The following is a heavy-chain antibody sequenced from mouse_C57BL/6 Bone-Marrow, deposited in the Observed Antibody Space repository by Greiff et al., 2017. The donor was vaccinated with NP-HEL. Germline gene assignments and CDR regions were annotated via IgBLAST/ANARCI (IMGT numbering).Heavy chain of an antibody. CDR3: ARRRVITTVVEGYCFDY. CDR1: GYSFTDYN. Sequence: EVQLQQSGPELVKPGASVKISCKASGYSFTDYNMNWVKQSNGKSLEWIGVINPNYGTTSYNQKFKGKATLTVDQSSSTAYMQLNSLASEDCAGYYCARRRVITTVVEGYCFDYWGQGTTLAVSS. V-gene: IGHV1-39*01. D-gene: IGHD1-1*01. CDR2: INPNYGTT. J-gene: IGHJ2*01.